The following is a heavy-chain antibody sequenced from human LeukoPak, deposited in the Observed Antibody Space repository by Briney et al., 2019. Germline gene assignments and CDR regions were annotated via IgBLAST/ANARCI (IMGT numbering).Heavy chain of an antibody. CDR1: GNTFTTSL. CDR2: IYPGDSDT. V-gene: IGHV5-51*01. D-gene: IGHD6-6*01. Sequence: GESLKISCKDSGNTFTTSLIVWVRQMPGKGLEWMGIIYPGDSDTKYSPSFQGQVTISADKSISTAYLQWSSLKASDTAIYYCARPKYSSSLAFDYWGQGTPLSVSS. J-gene: IGHJ4*02. CDR3: ARPKYSSSLAFDY.